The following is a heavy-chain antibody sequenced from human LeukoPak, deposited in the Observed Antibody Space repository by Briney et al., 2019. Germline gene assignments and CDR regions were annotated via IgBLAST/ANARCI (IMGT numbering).Heavy chain of an antibody. V-gene: IGHV3-30*02. D-gene: IGHD3-10*01. Sequence: GGSLRLSCAASGFTFSSYGMHWVRQAPGKGLEWVAFIRYDGSNKYYADSVKGRFTVSRDNSKNTLYLQMNSLRAEDTAVYYCAKGWGYYGSGRPDYWGQGALVTVSS. J-gene: IGHJ4*02. CDR1: GFTFSSYG. CDR3: AKGWGYYGSGRPDY. CDR2: IRYDGSNK.